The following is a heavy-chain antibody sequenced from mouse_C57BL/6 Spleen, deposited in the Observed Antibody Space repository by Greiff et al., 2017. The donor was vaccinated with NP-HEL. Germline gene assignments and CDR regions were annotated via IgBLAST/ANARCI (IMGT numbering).Heavy chain of an antibody. CDR1: GYTFTSYW. D-gene: IGHD2-5*01. CDR2: IHPNSGST. J-gene: IGHJ4*01. Sequence: QVQLQQPGAELVKPGASVKLSCKASGYTFTSYWMHWVKQRPGQGLEWIGMIHPNSGSTNYNEKFKSKATLTVDKSSSTAYMQLSSLTSEDSAVYYCARSISNYDAIDYWGQGTSVTVSS. V-gene: IGHV1-64*01. CDR3: ARSISNYDAIDY.